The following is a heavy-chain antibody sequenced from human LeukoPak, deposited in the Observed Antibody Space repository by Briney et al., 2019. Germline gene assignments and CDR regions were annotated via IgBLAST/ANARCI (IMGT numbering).Heavy chain of an antibody. Sequence: PSETLSLTCAVYGGSFSGYYWSWIRQPPGKGLEWIGEINHSGSTNYNPSLKSRVTISVDTSKNQFSLKLSSVTAADTAAYYCARRGYPKSFDYWGQGTLVTVSS. CDR2: INHSGST. V-gene: IGHV4-34*01. CDR1: GGSFSGYY. CDR3: ARRGYPKSFDY. J-gene: IGHJ4*02. D-gene: IGHD2-15*01.